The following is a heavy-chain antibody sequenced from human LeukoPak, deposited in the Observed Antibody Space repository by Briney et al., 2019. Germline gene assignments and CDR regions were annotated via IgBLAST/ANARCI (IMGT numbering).Heavy chain of an antibody. V-gene: IGHV1-2*06. Sequence: ASAKVSCKASGYTFTGYYMHWVRQAPGQGLEWMGRINPNSSGTNYAQKFQGRVTMTRDTSISTAYMELSRLRSDDTAVYYCAYDLVVVAATPVWGQGTLVTVSS. D-gene: IGHD2-15*01. J-gene: IGHJ4*02. CDR1: GYTFTGYY. CDR3: AYDLVVVAATPV. CDR2: INPNSSGT.